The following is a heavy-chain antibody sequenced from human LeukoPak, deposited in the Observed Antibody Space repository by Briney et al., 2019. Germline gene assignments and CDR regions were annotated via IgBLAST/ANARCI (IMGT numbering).Heavy chain of an antibody. CDR2: ISYSGNT. J-gene: IGHJ5*02. CDR1: GGSISGYF. Sequence: SETLSLTCTVSGGSISGYFWSWIRQPPGKGLEWIGYISYSGNTNYNPSLKSRVTISLDTSKNQFSLKVRSVTAADTAVYYCTREFGSAFDPWGQGTLVTVSS. CDR3: TREFGSAFDP. V-gene: IGHV4-59*01. D-gene: IGHD3-10*01.